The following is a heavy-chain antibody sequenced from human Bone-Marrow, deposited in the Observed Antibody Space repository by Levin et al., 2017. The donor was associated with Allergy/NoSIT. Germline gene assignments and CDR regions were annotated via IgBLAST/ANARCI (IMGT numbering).Heavy chain of an antibody. CDR3: ARTRQYNSGWFAAFDI. CDR2: IKNDGSST. V-gene: IGHV3-74*01. CDR1: GFTFSTYG. D-gene: IGHD6-13*01. Sequence: GESLKISCAASGFTFSTYGMNWVRQAPGKGLAWVSGIKNDGSSTNYADSVKGRFTISRDNANNMVYLQMNSLRAEDTAVFYCARTRQYNSGWFAAFDIWGQGTKVTVSS. J-gene: IGHJ3*02.